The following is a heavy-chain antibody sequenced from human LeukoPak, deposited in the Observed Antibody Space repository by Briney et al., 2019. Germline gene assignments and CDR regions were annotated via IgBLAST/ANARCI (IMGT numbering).Heavy chain of an antibody. J-gene: IGHJ3*02. CDR1: GGTFSSYA. D-gene: IGHD6-19*01. Sequence: VASVKVSCKASGGTFSSYAISWVRQAPGQGLEWMGWISAYNGNTNYAQKLQGRVTMTTDTSTSTAYMELRSLRSDDTAVYYCARDPLAVAGTENDAFDIWGQGTMVTVSS. V-gene: IGHV1-18*01. CDR3: ARDPLAVAGTENDAFDI. CDR2: ISAYNGNT.